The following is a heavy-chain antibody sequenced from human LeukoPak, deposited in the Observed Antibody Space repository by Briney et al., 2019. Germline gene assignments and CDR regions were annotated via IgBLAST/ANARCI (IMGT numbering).Heavy chain of an antibody. CDR2: INTDGSST. CDR3: ARDSAYCGGDCYSFDY. J-gene: IGHJ4*02. CDR1: GXTFRNFW. D-gene: IGHD2-21*02. Sequence: PGGSLRLSCAASGXTFRNFWMHWVRQAPGKGLVWVSRINTDGSSTNYADSVKGRFTISRDNAKNTLYLQMNSLRAEDTAVYYCARDSAYCGGDCYSFDYWGQGTLVTVSS. V-gene: IGHV3-74*01.